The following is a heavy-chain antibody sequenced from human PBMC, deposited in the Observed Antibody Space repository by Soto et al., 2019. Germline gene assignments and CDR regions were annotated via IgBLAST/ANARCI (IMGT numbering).Heavy chain of an antibody. J-gene: IGHJ3*02. CDR2: IYPSDSDT. V-gene: IGHV5-51*01. CDR3: ARSMTTVTTDGAFDI. D-gene: IGHD4-4*01. CDR1: GYSFTSYW. Sequence: GESLKISCKGSGYSFTSYWIDWVRQMPGQGLEWMGIIYPSDSDTRYSPSFQGQVTISADKSISTAYLQWSSLKASDTAMYYCARSMTTVTTDGAFDIWGQGTMVTVSS.